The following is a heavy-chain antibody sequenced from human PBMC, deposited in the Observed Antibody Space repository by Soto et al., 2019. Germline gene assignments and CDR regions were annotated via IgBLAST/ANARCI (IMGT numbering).Heavy chain of an antibody. V-gene: IGHV3-30-3*01. J-gene: IGHJ4*02. CDR3: ASSDYCDSSSYYNY. Sequence: PGGSLRLSCAASGFTFSSYAMHWVRQAPGKGLEWVAVISYDGSNKYYADSVKGRFTISRDNSKNTLYLQMNSLRAEDTAVYYCASSDYCDSSSYYNYWGQGSLVAVSS. CDR2: ISYDGSNK. D-gene: IGHD3-22*01. CDR1: GFTFSSYA.